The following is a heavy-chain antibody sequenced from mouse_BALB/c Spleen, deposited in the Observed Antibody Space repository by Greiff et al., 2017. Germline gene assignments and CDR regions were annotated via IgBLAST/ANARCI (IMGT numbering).Heavy chain of an antibody. CDR2: ISSGGST. D-gene: IGHD1-1*01. CDR3: ARKENYYGSSWAY. CDR1: GFTFSSYA. V-gene: IGHV5-6-5*01. J-gene: IGHJ3*01. Sequence: EVQLVESGGGLVKPGGSLKLSCAASGFTFSSYAMSWVRQTPEKRLEWVASISSGGSTYYPDSVKGRFTISRDNARNILYLQMSSLRSEDTAMYYCARKENYYGSSWAYWGQGTLVTVSA.